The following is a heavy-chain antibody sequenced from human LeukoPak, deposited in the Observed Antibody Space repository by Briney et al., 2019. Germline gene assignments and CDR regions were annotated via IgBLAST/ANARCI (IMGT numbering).Heavy chain of an antibody. D-gene: IGHD6-19*01. Sequence: SETLSLTCSVSGGSISSYYWSWIRQPPGKGLEWVGYIYSTGGTNYHPSLKSRVTISVDTYKNQFSLKLTAVTAADTAVYYCARGGNEVVAVTAVNWFDPWGQGTLVTVSS. CDR2: IYSTGGT. CDR3: ARGGNEVVAVTAVNWFDP. V-gene: IGHV4-59*01. CDR1: GGSISSYY. J-gene: IGHJ5*02.